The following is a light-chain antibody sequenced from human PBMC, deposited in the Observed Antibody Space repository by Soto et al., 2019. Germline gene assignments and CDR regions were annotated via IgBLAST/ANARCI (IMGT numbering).Light chain of an antibody. J-gene: IGLJ2*01. V-gene: IGLV2-14*01. Sequence: QSALTQPASVSGSPGQSITISCTGTIYDVGAYHYVSWYQQFPGKAPKLILYEVSNRPSGISNRFSGFRSGSTASLTVSGLQPEDDAHYYCISYTITGALVFGGGTKVTVL. CDR2: EVS. CDR1: IYDVGAYHY. CDR3: ISYTITGALV.